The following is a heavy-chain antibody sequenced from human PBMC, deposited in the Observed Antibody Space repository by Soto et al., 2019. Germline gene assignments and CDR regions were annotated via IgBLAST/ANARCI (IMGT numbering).Heavy chain of an antibody. Sequence: PSETLSLTCAVSGGSISSGGYSWSWIRQPPGKGLEWIGYIYHSGSTYYNPSLKSRVTISVDRSKNQFSLKLSSVTAADTAVYYCARTPAPAYFDYWGQGTLVTVSS. V-gene: IGHV4-30-2*01. CDR2: IYHSGST. J-gene: IGHJ4*02. CDR3: ARTPAPAYFDY. CDR1: GGSISSGGYS.